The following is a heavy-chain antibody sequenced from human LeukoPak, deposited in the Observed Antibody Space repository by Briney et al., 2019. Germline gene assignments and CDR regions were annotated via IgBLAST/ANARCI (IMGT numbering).Heavy chain of an antibody. CDR1: GGTFSSYA. D-gene: IGHD6-13*01. Sequence: GASVKVSCKASGGTFSSYAISWVRQAPGQGLEWMGWISAYNGNTNYAQKLQGRVTMTTDTSTSTAYMELRSLRSDDTAVYYCARVVAAAIKADYWGQGTLVTVSS. CDR3: ARVVAAAIKADY. CDR2: ISAYNGNT. J-gene: IGHJ4*02. V-gene: IGHV1-18*01.